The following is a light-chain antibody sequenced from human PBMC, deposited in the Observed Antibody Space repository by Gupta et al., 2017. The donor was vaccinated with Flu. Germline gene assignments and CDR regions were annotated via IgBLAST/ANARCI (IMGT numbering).Light chain of an antibody. V-gene: IGKV1-5*03. J-gene: IGKJ2*01. CDR3: QHDNSSPYT. Sequence: DIQMTQSPSTLSASVGDRVTITCRASQNIPNWLAWFQQKPGKAPKLLIYKASSLESGVPSRFSGSGSEAEFTLTISSLQPDDFATYYCQHDNSSPYTFGQGTKLDIK. CDR2: KAS. CDR1: QNIPNW.